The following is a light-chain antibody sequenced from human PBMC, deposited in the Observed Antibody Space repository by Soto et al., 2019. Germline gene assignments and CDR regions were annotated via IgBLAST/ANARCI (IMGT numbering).Light chain of an antibody. CDR1: RTVSSN. V-gene: IGKV3-15*01. CDR2: AAS. CDR3: HQYNDWPYT. Sequence: TVMTQSPATLSVSPGESATLSCRATRTVSSNLAWYQQKPGQAPRLLIYAASTRATNVPPRFSGSGSGTEFTLTIGSLQSEDFAVYYCHQYNDWPYTFGQGTNLDIK. J-gene: IGKJ2*01.